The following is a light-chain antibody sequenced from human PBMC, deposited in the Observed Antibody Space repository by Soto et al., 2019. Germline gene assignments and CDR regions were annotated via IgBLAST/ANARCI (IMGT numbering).Light chain of an antibody. J-gene: IGLJ7*01. CDR3: EVWDDSLDGHAV. CDR1: SSNIGGNT. CDR2: NNI. Sequence: QSVLTQPPSASGTPGQRVTISCSGSSSNIGGNTVRWYQHLPGTAPRLLIYNNIQRPSGVPDRFPGSKSGTSASLAISGLQSEDEADYYCEVWDDSLDGHAVFGGGTQLTVL. V-gene: IGLV1-44*01.